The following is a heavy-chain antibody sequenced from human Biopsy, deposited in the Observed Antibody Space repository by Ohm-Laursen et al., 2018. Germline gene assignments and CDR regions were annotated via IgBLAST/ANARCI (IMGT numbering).Heavy chain of an antibody. J-gene: IGHJ6*02. Sequence: RSLRLSCAASGFTFRTYGMHWVRLAPGKGLEWVAVISYDQITKHYADSVRGRFTISRDNSKNTLYLQVNSLRAEDTAVYYCAKDLSVYYYYGIDVWGQGTTVTGSS. D-gene: IGHD5/OR15-5a*01. V-gene: IGHV3-30*18. CDR3: AKDLSVYYYYGIDV. CDR1: GFTFRTYG. CDR2: ISYDQITK.